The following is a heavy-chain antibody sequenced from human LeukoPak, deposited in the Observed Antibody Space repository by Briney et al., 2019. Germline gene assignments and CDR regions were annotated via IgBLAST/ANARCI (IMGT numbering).Heavy chain of an antibody. D-gene: IGHD6-13*01. J-gene: IGHJ4*02. CDR1: GYTFTGYY. CDR2: INPNSGGT. V-gene: IGHV1-2*02. CDR3: ARGYVAAAGTFDY. Sequence: ASVKVSCKASGYTFTGYYMQWVRQAPGQGLEWMGWINPNSGGTSYAQKFQGRVTMTRDTSINTAYMELSSLTSDDTAVYYCARGYVAAAGTFDYWGQGTLVTVSS.